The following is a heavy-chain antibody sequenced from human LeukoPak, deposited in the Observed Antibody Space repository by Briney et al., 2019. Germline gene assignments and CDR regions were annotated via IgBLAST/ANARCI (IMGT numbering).Heavy chain of an antibody. CDR1: GGSISSSSYY. CDR2: IYYGGRT. D-gene: IGHD3-10*01. V-gene: IGHV4-39*01. J-gene: IGHJ4*02. CDR3: ATLMWFGEFDY. Sequence: PSETLSLTCTVSGGSISSSSYYWGWIRQPPGKGLEWIGSIYYGGRTYYNPSLESRVTISVDTSKNQFSLKLTSVTAADTAVYYCATLMWFGEFDYWGQGTLVTVSS.